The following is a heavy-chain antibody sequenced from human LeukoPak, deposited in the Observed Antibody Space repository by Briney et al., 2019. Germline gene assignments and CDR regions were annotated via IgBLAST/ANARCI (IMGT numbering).Heavy chain of an antibody. CDR2: INPNSGGT. J-gene: IGHJ6*03. CDR1: GYTFTGYY. D-gene: IGHD2-2*01. Sequence: ASVKVSCKASGYTFTGYYMHWVRQAPGQGLEWMGWINPNSGGTNYAQKFQGRVTMTRDTSISTAYMELSRLRSDDTAVYYCARLVVPAANSLAGYMDVWGKGTTVTVS. CDR3: ARLVVPAANSLAGYMDV. V-gene: IGHV1-2*02.